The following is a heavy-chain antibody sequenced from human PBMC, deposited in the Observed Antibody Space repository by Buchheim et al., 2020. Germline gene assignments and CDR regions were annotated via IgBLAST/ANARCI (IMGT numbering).Heavy chain of an antibody. J-gene: IGHJ6*02. CDR1: GFTFSSYS. CDR3: ARPVYYYYYGVDV. Sequence: EVQLVESGGGLVQPGGSLRLSCAASGFTFSSYSMNWVRQAPGKGLEWISYISSSGTTIYYAHSVKGRFTISRDNAKNSLFLQMNSLRAEDTAVYYCARPVYYYYYGVDVWGQGTT. CDR2: ISSSGTTI. V-gene: IGHV3-48*01.